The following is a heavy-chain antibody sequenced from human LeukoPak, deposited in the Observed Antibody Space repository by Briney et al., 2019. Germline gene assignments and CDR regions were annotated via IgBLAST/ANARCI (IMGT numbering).Heavy chain of an antibody. J-gene: IGHJ3*02. CDR3: ARGGGVAYCGGDCYSPLHAFDI. D-gene: IGHD2-21*02. CDR1: GFTFSSYA. V-gene: IGHV3-30-3*01. CDR2: ISYDGSNK. Sequence: GGSLRLSCAASGFTFSSYAMHWVRQAPGKGLEWVAVISYDGSNKYYADSVKGRFTISRDNSKNTLYLQMNSLRAEDTAVYYCARGGGVAYCGGDCYSPLHAFDIWGQGTMVTVSS.